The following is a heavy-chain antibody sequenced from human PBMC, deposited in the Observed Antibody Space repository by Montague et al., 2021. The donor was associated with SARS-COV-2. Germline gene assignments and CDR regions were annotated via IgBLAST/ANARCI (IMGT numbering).Heavy chain of an antibody. CDR3: ARTEVNTPLGLDN. CDR2: NYWDDDK. CDR1: GFSLTTSGVG. Sequence: PALVKPTQTLTLTCTFSGFSLTTSGVGVGWIRQPPGKALEWLALNYWDDDKRYSPSLQSRLTITKDTSKNQVVLTMTNMDPVDTATYYCARTEVNTPLGLDNRGQETMITVCS. D-gene: IGHD5-18*01. J-gene: IGHJ4*02. V-gene: IGHV2-5*02.